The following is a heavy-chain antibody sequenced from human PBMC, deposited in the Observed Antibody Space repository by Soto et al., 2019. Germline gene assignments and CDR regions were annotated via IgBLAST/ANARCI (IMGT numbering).Heavy chain of an antibody. V-gene: IGHV4-30-2*01. CDR3: ARVWFGESSWFDP. CDR2: ICHSGNT. Sequence: PSETLSLTCTVSGGSISSDDSYWSWIRQPPGQGLEWIGYICHSGNTYYNPSLKSRVTTSLDRSKNQFSLNLSSVTAADTAVYYCARVWFGESSWFDPWGQGTLVTVSS. J-gene: IGHJ5*02. CDR1: GGSISSDDSY. D-gene: IGHD3-10*01.